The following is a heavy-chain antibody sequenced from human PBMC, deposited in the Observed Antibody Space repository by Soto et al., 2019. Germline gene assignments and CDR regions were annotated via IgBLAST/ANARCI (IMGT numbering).Heavy chain of an antibody. CDR3: AIGAGAAFDI. CDR2: INHSGST. J-gene: IGHJ3*02. V-gene: IGHV4-34*01. D-gene: IGHD3-10*01. CDR1: GGAFSGYY. Sequence: QVQLQQWGAGLLKPSETLSLTCAVYGGAFSGYYWSWIRQPPGKGLEWIGEINHSGSTNYNPSLKSRVTLSVDTSKNESSRKLSSGTAAGTAVYYCAIGAGAAFDIWGQGTMVTVSS.